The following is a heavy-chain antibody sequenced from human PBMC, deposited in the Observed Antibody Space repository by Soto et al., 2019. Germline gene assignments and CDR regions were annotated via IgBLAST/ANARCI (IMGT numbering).Heavy chain of an antibody. CDR3: VRGV. CDR2: MNPSKVGT. Sequence: ASVXVAFRTSWYTLTFYYVRLFRQAPGQAPEWMGWMNPSKVGTKYGQKFQGRVTMTRDTSVTTAFLELTRLTSDDTAVYYCVRGVWG. CDR1: WYTLTFYY. J-gene: IGHJ6*03. V-gene: IGHV1-2*02.